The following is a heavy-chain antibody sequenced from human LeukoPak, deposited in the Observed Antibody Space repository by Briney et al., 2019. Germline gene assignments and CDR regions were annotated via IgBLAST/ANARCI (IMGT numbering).Heavy chain of an antibody. D-gene: IGHD6-19*01. V-gene: IGHV3-30*02. CDR3: AKDGRWGYSSGPETYYFDY. J-gene: IGHJ4*02. CDR2: IRYDGFNK. Sequence: GGSLRPSCAASGFTFSSYAMHWVRQAPGKGLEWVAFIRYDGFNKYYTDSVKGRFTTSRDNSKNTLYLQMNSLRAEDTAVYYCAKDGRWGYSSGPETYYFDYWGQGTLVTVSS. CDR1: GFTFSSYA.